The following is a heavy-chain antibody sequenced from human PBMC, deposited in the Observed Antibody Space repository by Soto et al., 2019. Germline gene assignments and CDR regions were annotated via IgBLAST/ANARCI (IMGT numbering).Heavy chain of an antibody. J-gene: IGHJ3*02. Sequence: LSLTCVVSDYPITSDYYWAWIRQPPGKGLEWIGSIYHGGSAYYNPSLNSRVTILVDTSNKQVSLRVTSVTAADTAVYYCARGIHWGFYYDSSGPKPGAFDIWGQGTMVTVSS. CDR2: IYHGGSA. CDR1: DYPITSDYY. CDR3: ARGIHWGFYYDSSGPKPGAFDI. D-gene: IGHD3-22*01. V-gene: IGHV4-38-2*01.